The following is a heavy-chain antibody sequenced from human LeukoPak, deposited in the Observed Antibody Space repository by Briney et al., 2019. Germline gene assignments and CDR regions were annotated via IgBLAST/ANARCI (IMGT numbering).Heavy chain of an antibody. CDR2: KNPNSGNT. J-gene: IGHJ4*02. Sequence: PGASVKVSCKASGYTFTSYDINWVRQATGQGLEWMGWKNPNSGNTGYAQKFQGRVTMTRNTSISTAYMELSSLRSEDTAVYYCASSIAAAGITPGNFDYWGQGTLVTVSS. D-gene: IGHD6-13*01. CDR1: GYTFTSYD. CDR3: ASSIAAAGITPGNFDY. V-gene: IGHV1-8*01.